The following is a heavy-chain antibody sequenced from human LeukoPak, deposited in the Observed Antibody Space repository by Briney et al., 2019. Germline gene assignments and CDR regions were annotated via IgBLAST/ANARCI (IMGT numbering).Heavy chain of an antibody. CDR3: ARVAVAGTRYYYYMDV. CDR1: GGSISTYY. J-gene: IGHJ6*03. Sequence: PSETLSLTCTVSGGSISTYYWSWIRQPPGKGLEWNGYIYYSESSNYNPSLKTRVTISVDTSKNQFSLKLSSVTAADTAVYYCARVAVAGTRYYYYMDVWGKGTTVTVSS. V-gene: IGHV4-59*01. D-gene: IGHD6-19*01. CDR2: IYYSESS.